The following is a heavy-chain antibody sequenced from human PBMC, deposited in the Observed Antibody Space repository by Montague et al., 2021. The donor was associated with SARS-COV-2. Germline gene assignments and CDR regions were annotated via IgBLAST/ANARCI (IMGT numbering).Heavy chain of an antibody. D-gene: IGHD3-3*01. J-gene: IGHJ5*02. CDR3: ARHGDLAEGRLSWFDP. V-gene: IGHV4-39*01. CDR1: GGSISSSDYY. CDR2: VYFSGFT. Sequence: SETLSLTCTVSGGSISSSDYYWGWIRQPPGKGLEWIGSVYFSGFTYYNPSLKSRVTIPVDTSENQLSLKLSSATAADTAVYYCARHGDLAEGRLSWFDPWGQGTLVTVSS.